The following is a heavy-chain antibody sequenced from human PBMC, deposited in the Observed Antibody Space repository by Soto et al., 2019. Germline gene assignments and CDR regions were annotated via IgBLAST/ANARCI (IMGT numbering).Heavy chain of an antibody. J-gene: IGHJ4*02. CDR1: GFIFSNVW. V-gene: IGHV3-15*07. CDR2: IKSKTDSGTT. D-gene: IGHD2-21*01. Sequence: EVQLVESGGGLVKPGGSLRLSCAASGFIFSNVWMNWVRQAPGKGLEWGGHIKSKTDSGTTDYAAPVKGRFTISRDDSKNTLYLQTKNLKTEDSAVYYGGTDILDYWGQGTLGTVSS. CDR3: GTDILDY.